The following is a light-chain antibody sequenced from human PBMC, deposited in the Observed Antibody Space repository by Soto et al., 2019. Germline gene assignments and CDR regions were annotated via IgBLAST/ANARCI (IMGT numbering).Light chain of an antibody. V-gene: IGKV3-15*01. CDR1: QSVSTR. J-gene: IGKJ4*01. CDR3: EQYDKSIT. CDR2: GAS. Sequence: EIVMTQSPATLSVSPGERVTFSCRASQSVSTRLAWYQHKPGQAPRLLISGASTGATGIPPRFSGSGSGTVFTLTVNSLQSEDIAVYYCEQYDKSITFGGGTKVDI.